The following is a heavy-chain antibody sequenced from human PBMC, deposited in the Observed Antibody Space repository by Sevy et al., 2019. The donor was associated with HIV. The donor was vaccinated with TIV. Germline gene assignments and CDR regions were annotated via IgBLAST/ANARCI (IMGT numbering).Heavy chain of an antibody. V-gene: IGHV1-18*01. CDR3: ARGGEGGEDV. CDR1: GYIFTSTG. D-gene: IGHD3-16*01. CDR2: ISTYNGNT. J-gene: IGHJ6*02. Sequence: ASVKVSCKTSGYIFTSTGLSWVRQAPGQGLEWMAWISTYNGNTKYAQKYQGRVIMNRDTSTSTAYMGLRSLRSDDTAVYYCARGGEGGEDVWGQGTTVTVSS.